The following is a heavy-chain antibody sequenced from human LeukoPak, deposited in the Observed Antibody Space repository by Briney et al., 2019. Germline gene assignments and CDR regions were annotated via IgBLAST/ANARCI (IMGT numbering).Heavy chain of an antibody. CDR1: GFTFSNAW. Sequence: GGSLRLSCAASGFTFSNAWMSWVRQAPGKGLEWVAGISYDGRNKEYADSVKGRFTISRDNSKNTLYLQMNSLRAEDTAVYNCAKDRGYTHGFDYWGQGTLVTVSS. J-gene: IGHJ4*02. D-gene: IGHD5-18*01. CDR2: ISYDGRNK. CDR3: AKDRGYTHGFDY. V-gene: IGHV3-30*18.